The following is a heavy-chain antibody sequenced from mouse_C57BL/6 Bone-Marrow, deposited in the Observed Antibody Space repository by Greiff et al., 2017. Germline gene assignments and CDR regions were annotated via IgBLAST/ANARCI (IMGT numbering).Heavy chain of an antibody. CDR3: ARRLRRVYAMDY. D-gene: IGHD2-4*01. CDR2: IYPRSGNT. V-gene: IGHV1-81*01. CDR1: GYTFTSYG. J-gene: IGHJ4*01. Sequence: QVQLQQSGAELARPGASVKLSCKASGYTFTSYGISWVKQRTGQGLEWIGEIYPRSGNTYYNEKFQGKATLTADKSSSTAYMELSSLTSEDSAVYFCARRLRRVYAMDYWGQGTSVTVSS.